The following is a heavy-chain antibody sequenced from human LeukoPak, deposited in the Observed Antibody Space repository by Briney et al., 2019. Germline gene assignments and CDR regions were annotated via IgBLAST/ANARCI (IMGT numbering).Heavy chain of an antibody. J-gene: IGHJ4*02. CDR1: GLTFSDFW. D-gene: IGHD5-18*01. Sequence: GGSLRLSCAASGLTFSDFWMHWVRQPPGKGLVWVALVKGDGRTTIYADSVKGRFTISRDNAKNTLYLQMNSLRADDSGLYYCATGHSYGYDYWGQGVLVTVSS. CDR3: ATGHSYGYDY. CDR2: VKGDGRTT. V-gene: IGHV3-74*01.